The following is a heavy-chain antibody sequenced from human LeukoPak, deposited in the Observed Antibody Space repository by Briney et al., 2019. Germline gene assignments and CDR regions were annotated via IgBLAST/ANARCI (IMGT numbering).Heavy chain of an antibody. D-gene: IGHD3-10*01. J-gene: IGHJ3*02. CDR2: IYHSGST. Sequence: PSETLSLTCAVSGGSISSNNWWSWVRQPPGKGLEWIGEIYHSGSTDYNPSLESRVTISVDKSKNQFSLKLSSVTAADTALYYCARGFYGSGSYSSPGFHAFDIWGQGTMVTVSS. CDR1: GGSISSNNW. V-gene: IGHV4-4*02. CDR3: ARGFYGSGSYSSPGFHAFDI.